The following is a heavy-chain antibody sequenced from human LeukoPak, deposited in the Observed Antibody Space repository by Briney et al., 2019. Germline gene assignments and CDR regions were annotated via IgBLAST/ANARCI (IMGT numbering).Heavy chain of an antibody. Sequence: GGSRRPSCPAPGSTFSSYWMSWVRQAPGKGRGWVANIKQDGSEKYYVDSVKGRFTISRDNAKNSLYLQMNSLRAEDTAVYYCARGNNWNLFDYWGQGTLVTVSS. CDR1: GSTFSSYW. CDR2: IKQDGSEK. D-gene: IGHD1-20*01. J-gene: IGHJ4*02. CDR3: ARGNNWNLFDY. V-gene: IGHV3-7*03.